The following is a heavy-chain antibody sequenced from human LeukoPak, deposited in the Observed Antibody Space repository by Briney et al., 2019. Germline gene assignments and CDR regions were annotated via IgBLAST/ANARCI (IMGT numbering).Heavy chain of an antibody. CDR1: GFTFDSHA. V-gene: IGHV3-23*01. Sequence: GGSLRLSCAASGFTFDSHAMAWVRQAPGKGLEWVSAISGSGGSTYYADSVKGRFTISRDNSKNTLYLQMNSLRAEDTAVYYCAKESVTGEQWLQGGYFDYWGQGTLVTVSS. J-gene: IGHJ4*02. D-gene: IGHD6-19*01. CDR3: AKESVTGEQWLQGGYFDY. CDR2: ISGSGGST.